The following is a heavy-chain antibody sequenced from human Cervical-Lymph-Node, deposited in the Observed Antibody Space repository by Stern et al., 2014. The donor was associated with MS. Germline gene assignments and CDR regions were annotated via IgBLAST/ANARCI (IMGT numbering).Heavy chain of an antibody. D-gene: IGHD3-3*01. V-gene: IGHV3-7*01. Sequence: EVQLEESGGGLDQPGGSLSVSCAASGFTFSRYWMSWVRQAPGQGLEWVAQINQDGTEKHYVDSVKGRFTISRDNLKDSLYLQMHSLRAEDTAVYYCARDYDFWSGYSSYYYGLDVWGQGTTVTVSS. CDR1: GFTFSRYW. J-gene: IGHJ6*02. CDR2: INQDGTEK. CDR3: ARDYDFWSGYSSYYYGLDV.